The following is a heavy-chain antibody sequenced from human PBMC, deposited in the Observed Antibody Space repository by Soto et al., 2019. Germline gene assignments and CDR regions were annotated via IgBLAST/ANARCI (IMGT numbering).Heavy chain of an antibody. D-gene: IGHD3-22*01. Sequence: ASVKVSFKASGGTFSSYAISWVRQAPGQGLEWMGGIIPIFGTANYAQKFQGRVTITADESTSTAYMELSSLRSEDTAVYYCARDRNLVEDYYDSSGYYCDWGQG. V-gene: IGHV1-69*13. CDR1: GGTFSSYA. CDR3: ARDRNLVEDYYDSSGYYCD. CDR2: IIPIFGTA. J-gene: IGHJ1*01.